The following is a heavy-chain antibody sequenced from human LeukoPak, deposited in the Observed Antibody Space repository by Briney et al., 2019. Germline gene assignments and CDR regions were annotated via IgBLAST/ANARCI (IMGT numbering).Heavy chain of an antibody. V-gene: IGHV3-23*01. Sequence: GGSLRLSCAASGFTFSSYAMSWVRQAPGKGLEWVSAISGSGGGTYYADSVKGRFTISRDNSKNTLYLQMNSLRAEDTAVYYCARSNGGDDYGDYPSWGQGTLVTVSS. CDR2: ISGSGGGT. J-gene: IGHJ5*02. CDR3: ARSNGGDDYGDYPS. D-gene: IGHD4-17*01. CDR1: GFTFSSYA.